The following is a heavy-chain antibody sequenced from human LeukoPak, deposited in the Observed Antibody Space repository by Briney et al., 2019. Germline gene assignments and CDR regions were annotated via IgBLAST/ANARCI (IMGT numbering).Heavy chain of an antibody. V-gene: IGHV3-23*01. D-gene: IGHD3-10*01. Sequence: GGSLRLSCAPSGFAFSSYGMTWVRQAPGKGLEWVSAISGSGGSTYYADSVKGWSTISRDNSKNTLYLLMNSLRADDTAVYYCAKFGLAGSGRYHDAFDMWGQGAMVTVSS. CDR1: GFAFSSYG. CDR3: AKFGLAGSGRYHDAFDM. J-gene: IGHJ3*02. CDR2: ISGSGGST.